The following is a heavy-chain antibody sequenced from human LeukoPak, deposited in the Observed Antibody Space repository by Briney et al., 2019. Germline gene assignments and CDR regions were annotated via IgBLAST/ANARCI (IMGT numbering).Heavy chain of an antibody. V-gene: IGHV4-39*01. CDR2: IYQSGST. J-gene: IGHJ3*02. CDR3: ARRYSGSGSYSAFDI. D-gene: IGHD3-10*01. CDR1: GGSISNSYYY. Sequence: PSETLSPTCTVSGGSISNSYYYWAWIRQPPGAGLEWIGSIYQSGSTYYSPSLKGRVTISVDTSKNQFSLKLSSVTAADTAVYYCARRYSGSGSYSAFDIWGQGTMVTVSS.